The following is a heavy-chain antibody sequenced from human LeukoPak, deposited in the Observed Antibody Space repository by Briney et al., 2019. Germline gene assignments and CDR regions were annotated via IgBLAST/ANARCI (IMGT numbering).Heavy chain of an antibody. CDR1: GGSFRGYY. CDR3: AREDCSAGSCSHFDF. D-gene: IGHD2-15*01. CDR2: INHSGST. V-gene: IGHV4-34*01. J-gene: IGHJ4*02. Sequence: PSETLSPTCAVYGGSFRGYYWSWIRQPPGKGLEWIGEINHSGSTNYNPSLKSRVTISVDTSKNQFSLKLSSVTAADTSVYYCAREDCSAGSCSHFDFWGQGTLVTVSS.